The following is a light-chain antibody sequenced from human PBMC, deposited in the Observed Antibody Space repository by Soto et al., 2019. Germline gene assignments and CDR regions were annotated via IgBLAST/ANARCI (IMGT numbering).Light chain of an antibody. V-gene: IGLV2-14*03. Sequence: ALTHPASVSGSPVQAITVSCSGTSSDIGAHNFVSWYQQHPGKAPKLIIYEVINRPSGVSDRFSGSKSGNTASLTISGLQSEDEADYYCNSYTTSNTFVFGRGTKVTV. CDR1: SSDIGAHNF. J-gene: IGLJ1*01. CDR2: EVI. CDR3: NSYTTSNTFV.